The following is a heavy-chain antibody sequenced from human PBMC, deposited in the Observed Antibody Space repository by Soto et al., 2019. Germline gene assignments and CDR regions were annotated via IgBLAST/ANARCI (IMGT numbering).Heavy chain of an antibody. CDR2: ISAYNGNT. CDR3: ARDLYYYDSSGYSDAFDI. J-gene: IGHJ3*02. V-gene: IGHV1-18*01. D-gene: IGHD3-22*01. Sequence: QVQLVQSGAEVKKPGASVKVSCKASGYTFTSYGISWVRQAPGQGLEWMGWISAYNGNTNYAQKLQGRVTMTTDTSTRTAYMELRSLRSDDTAVYYCARDLYYYDSSGYSDAFDIWGQGTMVTVSS. CDR1: GYTFTSYG.